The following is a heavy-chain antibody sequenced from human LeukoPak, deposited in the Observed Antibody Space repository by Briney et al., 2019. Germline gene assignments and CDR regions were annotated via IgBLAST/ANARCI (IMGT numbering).Heavy chain of an antibody. Sequence: SETLSLTCGVYGGSFSDYYWTWIRQSPGKGLEWIGEINHSGSTNYNPSLKSRVTISVDTSKNQFSLKLSSVTAADTAVYYCARGPTIDYDILTGYYYFDYWGQGTLVTVSS. CDR3: ARGPTIDYDILTGYYYFDY. V-gene: IGHV4-34*01. J-gene: IGHJ4*02. D-gene: IGHD3-9*01. CDR2: INHSGST. CDR1: GGSFSDYY.